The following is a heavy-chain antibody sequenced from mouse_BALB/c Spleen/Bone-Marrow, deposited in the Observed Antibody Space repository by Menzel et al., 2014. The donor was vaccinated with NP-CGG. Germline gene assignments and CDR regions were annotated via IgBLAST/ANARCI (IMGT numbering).Heavy chain of an antibody. D-gene: IGHD1-2*01. Sequence: EVMLVESGGGLVKPGGSLKPSCAASGFGFRSSAMSWVRQHPEKRLEWVAYISSGGGSTYYPDTVKGRFTISRDNAKNTRYMQRSSLNSEDTAMYYCATHYYGRIDYGGQGTTLTISS. V-gene: IGHV5-12-1*01. CDR3: ATHYYGRIDY. CDR1: GFGFRSSA. J-gene: IGHJ2*01. CDR2: ISSGGGST.